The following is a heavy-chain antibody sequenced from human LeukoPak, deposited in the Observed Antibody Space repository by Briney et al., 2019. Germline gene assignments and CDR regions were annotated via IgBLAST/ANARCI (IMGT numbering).Heavy chain of an antibody. CDR3: ARLLWLSYFDY. CDR2: IYTSGST. D-gene: IGHD3-10*01. V-gene: IGHV4-61*02. J-gene: IGHJ4*02. Sequence: SQTLSLTCTVSGGSISSGSYYWSWIRQPAGKGLEWIGRIYTSGSTNYNPSLKSRVTISVDTSKNQFSLKLSSVTAADTAVYYCARLLWLSYFDYWGQGTLVTVSS. CDR1: GGSISSGSYY.